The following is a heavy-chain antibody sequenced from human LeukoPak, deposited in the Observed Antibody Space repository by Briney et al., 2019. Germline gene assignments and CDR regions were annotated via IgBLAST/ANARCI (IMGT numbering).Heavy chain of an antibody. D-gene: IGHD2-2*01. V-gene: IGHV1-69*01. CDR1: GGTFISYA. CDR3: ARGACSRTSCSSEY. CDR2: IIPIFGTA. Sequence: SVKVSCKPSGGTFISYAVSFGRQAPGQGLEWMGGIIPIFGTANYAQKFQGRVTITADESTSTAYMELSSLRSEDTAVYYCARGACSRTSCSSEYWGPGTLVTVSS. J-gene: IGHJ4*02.